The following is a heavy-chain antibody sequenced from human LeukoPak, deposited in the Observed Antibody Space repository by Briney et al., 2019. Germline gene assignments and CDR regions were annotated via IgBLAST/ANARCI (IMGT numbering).Heavy chain of an antibody. CDR1: GGTFSSYA. D-gene: IGHD2-2*01. Sequence: SVKVSCKASGGTFSSYANSWVRQAPGQGLEWMGGIIPIFGTANYAQKFQGRVTITADESTSTAYMELSSLRSEDTAVYYCARGVVPAAMRGYFDYWGQGTLVTVSS. CDR3: ARGVVPAAMRGYFDY. J-gene: IGHJ4*02. V-gene: IGHV1-69*01. CDR2: IIPIFGTA.